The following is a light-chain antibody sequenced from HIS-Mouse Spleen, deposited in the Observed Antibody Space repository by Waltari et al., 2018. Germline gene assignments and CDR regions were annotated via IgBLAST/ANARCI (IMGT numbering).Light chain of an antibody. CDR2: GNS. CDR3: QSYDSSLSGSKWV. Sequence: QSVLTQPPSVSGAPGQRVTIPFPGSSSNIRAGYDLPWYPQLPGTAPKLPIYGNSNRPSGVPDRFSGSKSGTSASLAITGLQAEDEADYYCQSYDSSLSGSKWVFGGGTKLTVL. J-gene: IGLJ3*02. V-gene: IGLV1-40*01. CDR1: SSNIRAGYD.